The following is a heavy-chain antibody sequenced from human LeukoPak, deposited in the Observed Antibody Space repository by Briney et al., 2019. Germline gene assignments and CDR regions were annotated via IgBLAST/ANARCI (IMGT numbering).Heavy chain of an antibody. Sequence: ASVKVSCKASGYTFTGYYMHWVRQAPGQGLEWMGWINPNSGGTNYAQKFQGRVTMTRDTSISTAYMELSRLRSDDTAVYYCTRDSHPSWYWVDAFDIWGQGTMVTVSS. CDR3: TRDSHPSWYWVDAFDI. V-gene: IGHV1-2*02. CDR1: GYTFTGYY. J-gene: IGHJ3*02. D-gene: IGHD6-13*01. CDR2: INPNSGGT.